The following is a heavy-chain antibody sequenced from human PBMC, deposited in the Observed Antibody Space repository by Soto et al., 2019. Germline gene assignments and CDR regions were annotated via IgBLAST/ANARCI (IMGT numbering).Heavy chain of an antibody. V-gene: IGHV3-23*01. CDR1: AFTFNTYA. CDR3: AKSGGASPYYFDS. Sequence: EVQLLESGGGLVQPGGSLSLSCAASAFTFNTYAMCWVRQAPGKGLEWVSAISVSGGGTYYPDSVKGRFTISRDTSKNTLYLQTNRLRADDRAVYYCAKSGGASPYYFDSGGRGTLVTVSS. CDR2: ISVSGGGT. D-gene: IGHD1-26*01. J-gene: IGHJ4*02.